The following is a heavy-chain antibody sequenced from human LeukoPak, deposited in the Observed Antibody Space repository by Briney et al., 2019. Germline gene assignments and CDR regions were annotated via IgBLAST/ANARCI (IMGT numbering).Heavy chain of an antibody. CDR1: VYTFTVHY. Sequence: ASVTVSFTASVYTFTVHYIRWVRRAPGQGLGWMGWINPNSGGTNYAQTFQGRVTIARDTSISTAYLELSTLKSDDTAVYYCESWGYRGQGTLVTVSS. J-gene: IGHJ4*02. CDR3: ESWGY. V-gene: IGHV1-2*02. CDR2: INPNSGGT. D-gene: IGHD3-16*02.